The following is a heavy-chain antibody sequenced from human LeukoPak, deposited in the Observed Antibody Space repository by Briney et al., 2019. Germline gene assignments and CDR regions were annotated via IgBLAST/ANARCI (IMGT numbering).Heavy chain of an antibody. Sequence: SETLTLTCTVSGGSISSTNYYWTWIRQPAGKGLEWIGRIYTTGSPSYSPSLKSRVTISVDTSTNQFSLKLTSVSAADTAVYYCARDRGITTARGVPSWFDPWGQGTLVTVSS. V-gene: IGHV4-61*02. CDR3: ARDRGITTARGVPSWFDP. CDR2: IYTTGSP. D-gene: IGHD3-10*01. J-gene: IGHJ5*02. CDR1: GGSISSTNYY.